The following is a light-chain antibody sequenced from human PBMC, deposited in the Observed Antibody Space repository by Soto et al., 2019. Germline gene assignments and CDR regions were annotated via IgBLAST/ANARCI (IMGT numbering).Light chain of an antibody. J-gene: IGKJ5*01. Sequence: EIVLTQSPVTLSLPPGERATLSCRASQSVSSYLSWYQQRPGQAPSLLTYDASNSATAIPARFSGSGSGTDFTLTISSLEPEDSAVDFCQQRNNSPPWITFGQGTRLEIK. CDR2: DAS. V-gene: IGKV3-11*01. CDR3: QQRNNSPPWIT. CDR1: QSVSSY.